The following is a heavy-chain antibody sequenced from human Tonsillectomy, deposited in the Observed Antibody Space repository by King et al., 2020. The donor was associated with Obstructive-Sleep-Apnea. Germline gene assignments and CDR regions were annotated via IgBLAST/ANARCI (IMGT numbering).Heavy chain of an antibody. CDR3: AKEVGTSYFGY. CDR1: GFSFNDYS. V-gene: IGHV3-43*01. Sequence: VQLVESGAVVVQPGGSLRLSCAASGFSFNDYSMHWVRQAPGKGLEWVSLINWNGDTTYYAASVKGRFTISRDNRQKPLYLQMNRLTNEDTALYYWAKEVGTSYFGYWGQGTLVTVSS. D-gene: IGHD2-21*02. CDR2: INWNGDTT. J-gene: IGHJ4*02.